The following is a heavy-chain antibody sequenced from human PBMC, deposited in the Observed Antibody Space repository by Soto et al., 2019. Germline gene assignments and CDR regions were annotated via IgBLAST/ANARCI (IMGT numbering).Heavy chain of an antibody. V-gene: IGHV4-34*01. CDR3: ARSPTYYYGSGYYYGMDV. CDR1: GGSFSGYY. Sequence: PSETLSLTCAVYGGSFSGYYWSWIRQPPGKGLEWIGEINHSGSTNYNPSLKSRVTISVDTSKNQFSLKLSSVTAADTAVYYCARSPTYYYGSGYYYGMDVWGQGTTVTVSS. J-gene: IGHJ6*02. CDR2: INHSGST. D-gene: IGHD3-10*01.